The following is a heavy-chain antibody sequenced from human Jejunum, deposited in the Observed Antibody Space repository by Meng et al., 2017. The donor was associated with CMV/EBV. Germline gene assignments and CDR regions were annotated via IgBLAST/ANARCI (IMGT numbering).Heavy chain of an antibody. V-gene: IGHV1-18*01. Sequence: QAQVVESGGEVKKPGASCKVSCKASGYTFTNYGITWVRQAPGQGLEWMGWISAYNGDTNYAQTLRGRVTMTTDTSTSTAYMELRSLRSDDTAVYYCAREGLVGDLRYFDLWGRGTLVTVSS. CDR3: AREGLVGDLRYFDL. D-gene: IGHD3-16*01. CDR1: GYTFTNYG. CDR2: ISAYNGDT. J-gene: IGHJ2*01.